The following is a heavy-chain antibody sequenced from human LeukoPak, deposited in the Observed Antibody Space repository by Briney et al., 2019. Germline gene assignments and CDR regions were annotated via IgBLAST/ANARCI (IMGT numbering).Heavy chain of an antibody. CDR2: IGTAGDT. CDR1: GFTFSSYD. V-gene: IGHV3-13*01. Sequence: GSLRLSCAASGFTFSSYDMHWVRQATGKGLEWVSAIGTAGDTYYPGSVKGRFTISRENAKNSLYLQMNSLRAGDTAVYYCAREYCSSTSCYGNMDVWGKGTTVTVSS. J-gene: IGHJ6*03. D-gene: IGHD2-2*01. CDR3: AREYCSSTSCYGNMDV.